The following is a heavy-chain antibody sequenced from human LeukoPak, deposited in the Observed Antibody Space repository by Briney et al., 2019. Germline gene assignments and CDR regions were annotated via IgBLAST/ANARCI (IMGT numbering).Heavy chain of an antibody. J-gene: IGHJ4*02. D-gene: IGHD6-19*01. CDR1: GGTYSSYA. Sequence: ASVKVSCKASGGTYSSYAISWVRQAPGQGVEWMGGIIPIFGTANYAQKFQGRVTVTADKSTSTPYMELSSLRSEDTAVYYCARDGSVSGWPAFDYWGQGTVVTVSS. V-gene: IGHV1-69*06. CDR2: IIPIFGTA. CDR3: ARDGSVSGWPAFDY.